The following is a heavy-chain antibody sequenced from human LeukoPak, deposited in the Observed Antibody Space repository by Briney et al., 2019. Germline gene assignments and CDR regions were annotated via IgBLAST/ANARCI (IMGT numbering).Heavy chain of an antibody. D-gene: IGHD3-22*01. CDR3: ATAPADSSGYYPLYFDY. J-gene: IGHJ4*02. V-gene: IGHV3-30*03. CDR2: ISYDGSNK. Sequence: GGSLRLSCAASGFTFSSYGMHWVRQAPGKGLEWVAVISYDGSNKYYADSVKGRFTISRDNSKNTLYLQMNSLRAEDTAVYYCATAPADSSGYYPLYFDYWGQGTLVTVSS. CDR1: GFTFSSYG.